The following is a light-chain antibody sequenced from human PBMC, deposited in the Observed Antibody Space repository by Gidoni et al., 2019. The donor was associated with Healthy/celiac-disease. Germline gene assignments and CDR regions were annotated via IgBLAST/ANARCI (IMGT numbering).Light chain of an antibody. CDR1: QSISSY. CDR3: QQSYSTPLT. Sequence: DIQMTQSPSSLSASVGDRVTITCRASQSISSYLNWYQQKPGKAPKLLIYAASSLQSGVPSRFSGSGSGTDFTLTISSLQPEEFATYYCQQSYSTPLTFXPXTKVDIK. V-gene: IGKV1-39*01. CDR2: AAS. J-gene: IGKJ3*01.